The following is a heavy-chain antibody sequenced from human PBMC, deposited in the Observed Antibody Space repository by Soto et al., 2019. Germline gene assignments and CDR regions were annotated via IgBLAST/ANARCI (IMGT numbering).Heavy chain of an antibody. CDR2: IIPIFGTA. V-gene: IGHV1-69*13. Sequence: SVQVSCKASGGTFLSYAISWVRQAPGQGLEWMGGIIPIFGTANYAQKFQGRVTITADESTSTAYMELSSLRSEDTAVYYCASVITMVRGYYYYGMDVWGQGTTVTVSS. CDR3: ASVITMVRGYYYYGMDV. D-gene: IGHD3-10*01. J-gene: IGHJ6*02. CDR1: GGTFLSYA.